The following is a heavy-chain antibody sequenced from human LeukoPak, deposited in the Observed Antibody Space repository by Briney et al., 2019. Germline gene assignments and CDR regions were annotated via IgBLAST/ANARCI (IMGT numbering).Heavy chain of an antibody. CDR3: ARDSVEAAVSAY. J-gene: IGHJ4*02. D-gene: IGHD6-13*01. CDR2: ITTTSS. V-gene: IGHV3-21*01. CDR1: GFTFSSYA. Sequence: PGGSLRLSCAASGFTFSSYAMSWVRQAPGKGLEWVSSITTTSSFYADSVKGRFTISRDNAKNSLYLQMDSLRADDTAVYYCARDSVEAAVSAYWGQGTLVTVSS.